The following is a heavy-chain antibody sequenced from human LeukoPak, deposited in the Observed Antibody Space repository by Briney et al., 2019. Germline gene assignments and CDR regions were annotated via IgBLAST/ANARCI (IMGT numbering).Heavy chain of an antibody. CDR2: IYSGGST. Sequence: GGSLRLSCAASGFTVSSNYMSWVRQAPGKGLEWVSVIYSGGSTYYADSVKGRFTISRDNSKNTLYLQVNSLRAEDTALYYCARLSAYYFGSYFYYYMDVWGKGTTVTVSS. CDR3: ARLSAYYFGSYFYYYMDV. J-gene: IGHJ6*03. CDR1: GFTVSSNY. V-gene: IGHV3-66*04. D-gene: IGHD3-10*01.